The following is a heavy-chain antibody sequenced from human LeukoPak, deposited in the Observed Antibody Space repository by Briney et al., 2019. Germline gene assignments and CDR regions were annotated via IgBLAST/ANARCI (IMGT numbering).Heavy chain of an antibody. J-gene: IGHJ6*03. CDR2: IYTSGST. CDR1: GGSISSYD. CDR3: ARGDYYMDV. V-gene: IGHV4-4*07. Sequence: SDTLSHTCTLSGGSISSYDWSWTRQPAGQGLEWIGRIYTSGSTNYNPSLKSRVTISVDTSKNQFSLKLSSVTAADTAVYYCARGDYYMDVWGKGTTVTVSS.